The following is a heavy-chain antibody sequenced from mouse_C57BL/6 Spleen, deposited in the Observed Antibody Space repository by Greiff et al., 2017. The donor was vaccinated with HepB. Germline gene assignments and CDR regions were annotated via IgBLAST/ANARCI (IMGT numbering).Heavy chain of an antibody. CDR2: INPNNGGT. CDR3: ARSDGNYGNFDV. CDR1: GYTFTDYN. J-gene: IGHJ1*03. V-gene: IGHV1-18*01. D-gene: IGHD2-1*01. Sequence: EVKLVESGPELVKPGASVKIPCKASGYTFTDYNMDWVKQSHGKSLEWIGDINPNNGGTIYNQKFKGKATLTVDKSSSTAYMELLSLTSEDTAVYYCARSDGNYGNFDVWGTGTTVTVSS.